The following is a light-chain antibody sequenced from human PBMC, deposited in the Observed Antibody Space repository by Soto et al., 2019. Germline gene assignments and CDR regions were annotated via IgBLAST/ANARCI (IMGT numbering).Light chain of an antibody. CDR1: SSNIGAGYD. CDR3: QSYDSSLSVNYV. Sequence: SVLTQPPSVSGAPGQRVTISCTGSSSNIGAGYDVHWYQQLPGTAPKLLIYGNSNRPSGVPDRFSGSKSGTSASLAITGLQAEDEADYYCQSYDSSLSVNYVFGTGTKVTVL. CDR2: GNS. J-gene: IGLJ1*01. V-gene: IGLV1-40*01.